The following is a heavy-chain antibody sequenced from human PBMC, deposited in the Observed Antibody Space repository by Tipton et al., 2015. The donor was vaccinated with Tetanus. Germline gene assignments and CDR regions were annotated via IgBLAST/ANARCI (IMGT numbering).Heavy chain of an antibody. J-gene: IGHJ5*02. V-gene: IGHV5-10-1*01. Sequence: QLVQSGAEVKKPGEPVRISCKGSGYRFTTYWITWVRQMPGQGLEWMGTIDPGGSYVNYSPSFQGLVTISTDQSISTAYLQWSGLKASDTAMYFCARHLPNWKDDHWGQGTLVTVSS. CDR1: GYRFTTYW. CDR3: ARHLPNWKDDH. D-gene: IGHD1-20*01. CDR2: IDPGGSYV.